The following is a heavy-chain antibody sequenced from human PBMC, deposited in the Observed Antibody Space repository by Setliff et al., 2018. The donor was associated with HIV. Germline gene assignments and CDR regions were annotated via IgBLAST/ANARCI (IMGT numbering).Heavy chain of an antibody. CDR3: ARVDCSSTRCYAFDI. CDR2: INAGNGNT. Sequence: ASVKVSCKASGYTFTSYAMHWVRQAPGQRLEWMGWINAGNGNTKYSQEFQGRVTITRDTSASTAYMELSRLRSDDTAVYYCARVDCSSTRCYAFDIWGQGTMVTVSS. J-gene: IGHJ3*02. V-gene: IGHV1-3*01. D-gene: IGHD2-2*01. CDR1: GYTFTSYA.